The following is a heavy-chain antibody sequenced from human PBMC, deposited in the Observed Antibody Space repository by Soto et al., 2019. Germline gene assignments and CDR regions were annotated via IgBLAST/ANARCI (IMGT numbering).Heavy chain of an antibody. D-gene: IGHD2-2*02. Sequence: PGGSLRLSCAASGFTFSNYAMNWVRQAPGKGLEWVSAISGSGGSTYYADSVKGRFTISRDNSKNTLFLQVNSLRAEDTAVYYCITSVRDTFLDYWGQGSLVTVSS. J-gene: IGHJ4*02. V-gene: IGHV3-23*01. CDR1: GFTFSNYA. CDR3: ITSVRDTFLDY. CDR2: ISGSGGST.